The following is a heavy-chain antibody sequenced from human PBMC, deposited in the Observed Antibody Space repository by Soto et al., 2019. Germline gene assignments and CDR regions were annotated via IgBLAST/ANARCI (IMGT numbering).Heavy chain of an antibody. J-gene: IGHJ4*02. CDR3: ARDKHHLWDGDYYPYFDY. CDR2: IWYDGSNK. V-gene: IGHV3-33*01. Sequence: GGSLRLSCAASGFTFSSYGMHWVRQAPGKGLEWVAVIWYDGSNKYYADSVKGRFTISRDNSKNTLYLQMNSLRAEDTAVYYCARDKHHLWDGDYYPYFDYWGQGTLVTVSS. D-gene: IGHD4-17*01. CDR1: GFTFSSYG.